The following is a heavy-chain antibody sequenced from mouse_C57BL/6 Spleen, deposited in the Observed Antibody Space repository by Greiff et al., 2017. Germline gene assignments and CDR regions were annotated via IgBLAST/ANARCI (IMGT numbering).Heavy chain of an antibody. CDR3: ARFGTTVVDWYFDV. Sequence: VQLQQPGAELVRPGTSVKLSCKASGYTFTSYWMHWVKQRPGQGLEWIGVIDPSDSYTNYNQKFKGKATLTVDTSSSTAYMQLSSLTSEDSAVYYCARFGTTVVDWYFDVWGTGTTVTVSS. J-gene: IGHJ1*03. D-gene: IGHD1-1*01. CDR1: GYTFTSYW. CDR2: IDPSDSYT. V-gene: IGHV1-59*01.